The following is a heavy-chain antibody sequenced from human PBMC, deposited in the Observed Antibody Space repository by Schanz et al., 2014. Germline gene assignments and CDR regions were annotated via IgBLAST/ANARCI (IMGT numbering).Heavy chain of an antibody. CDR3: ASAVEPLNSYYYGLDV. D-gene: IGHD1-1*01. Sequence: QVQLVQSGAEVKEPGASVKVSCKASGYTFTSYDINWVRQAPGRGLECLGWMNPNSGHAGYARKFQGRVTMTRNTSITTAYLELRSLTSEDTAVYYCASAVEPLNSYYYGLDVWGQGTTVTVSS. CDR1: GYTFTSYD. V-gene: IGHV1-8*01. J-gene: IGHJ6*02. CDR2: MNPNSGHA.